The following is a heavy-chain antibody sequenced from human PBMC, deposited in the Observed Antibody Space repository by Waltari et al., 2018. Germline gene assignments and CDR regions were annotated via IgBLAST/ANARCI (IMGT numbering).Heavy chain of an antibody. V-gene: IGHV3-9*01. D-gene: IGHD5-18*01. J-gene: IGHJ4*02. Sequence: EVQLEESGGGLVQPGKSLRLSCLASGFTFDDFAMHWVRQTPGGGLDWVAGINWNTKKIAYADSVKGRFTISRDNAKNSLDLEMSSLRLEDTALYYCARDIAIVPSGSLDYWGQGTLVVVSS. CDR2: INWNTKKI. CDR1: GFTFDDFA. CDR3: ARDIAIVPSGSLDY.